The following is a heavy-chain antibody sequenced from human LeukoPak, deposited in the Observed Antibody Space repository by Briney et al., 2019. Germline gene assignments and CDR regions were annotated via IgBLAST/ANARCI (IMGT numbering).Heavy chain of an antibody. CDR1: GYSISSGCY. D-gene: IGHD2-21*01. CDR3: ARGDIPDF. CDR2: IFHSGKT. J-gene: IGHJ4*02. V-gene: IGHV4-38-2*01. Sequence: PSETLSLTCGVSGYSISSGCYWGWIRQSPGKGLEWIGSIFHSGKTYYNLSLKSRVTISVDTSKNQFSLKLTSVTAADTAVYYCARGDIPDFWGQGILVTVSS.